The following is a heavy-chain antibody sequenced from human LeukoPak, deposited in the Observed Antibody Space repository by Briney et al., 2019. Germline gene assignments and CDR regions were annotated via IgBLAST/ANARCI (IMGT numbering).Heavy chain of an antibody. J-gene: IGHJ1*01. Sequence: ASVKVSCKASGYTFTTYGISWVRQAPGQGLEWMGWISTYNGNTDYAQKLQGRVTMTTDTSTSTAYMELRSLRSDDTAVYYCARDYQTLTTPGYWGQGTLVTASS. V-gene: IGHV1-18*01. CDR3: ARDYQTLTTPGY. CDR2: ISTYNGNT. CDR1: GYTFTTYG. D-gene: IGHD4-17*01.